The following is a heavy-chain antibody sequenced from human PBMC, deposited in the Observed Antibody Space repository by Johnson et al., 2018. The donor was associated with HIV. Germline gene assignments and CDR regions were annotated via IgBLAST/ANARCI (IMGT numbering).Heavy chain of an antibody. J-gene: IGHJ3*02. CDR3: TTKSLGAFDI. V-gene: IGHV3-15*01. CDR1: GFNVSDNY. Sequence: VQLVESGGGLVQPGGSLGLSCAASGFNVSDNYMNWVRQAPGKGLEWVGRIKSKTDGGKTDYAAPVKGRFTSSRDDSKNTLYLQMNSLKTEDTAVYYCTTKSLGAFDIWGQGTMVTVSS. CDR2: IKSKTDGGKT. D-gene: IGHD3-16*01.